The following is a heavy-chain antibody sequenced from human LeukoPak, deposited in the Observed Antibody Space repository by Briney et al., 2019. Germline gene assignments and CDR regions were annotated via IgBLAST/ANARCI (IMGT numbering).Heavy chain of an antibody. CDR3: TVWFGELTH. V-gene: IGHV1-2*02. CDR2: ISPNSGGT. CDR1: GYTFTDYN. D-gene: IGHD3-10*01. J-gene: IGHJ4*02. Sequence: GASVKVSCKASGYTFTDYNIHWVRQAPGQGLEWMGWISPNSGGTNSAQKFQGRVTMTRDTSIPTAYMELSRLRSDDTAIYYCTVWFGELTHWGQGTLVTVSS.